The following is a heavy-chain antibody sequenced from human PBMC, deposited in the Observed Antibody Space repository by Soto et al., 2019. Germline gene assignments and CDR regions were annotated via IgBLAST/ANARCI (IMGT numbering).Heavy chain of an antibody. V-gene: IGHV3-33*01. Sequence: QVQLVESGGGVVQSGRSLRLSCAASGFTFSSYGMHWVRQAPGKGLEWVALVWFDGSKKYYADSVKGRFTISRDNSKKTLYLQMNSQRVEETALYYCAREGRAYCGGDCSLFDNWGQGTLVSVSS. CDR2: VWFDGSKK. CDR3: AREGRAYCGGDCSLFDN. D-gene: IGHD2-21*02. J-gene: IGHJ4*02. CDR1: GFTFSSYG.